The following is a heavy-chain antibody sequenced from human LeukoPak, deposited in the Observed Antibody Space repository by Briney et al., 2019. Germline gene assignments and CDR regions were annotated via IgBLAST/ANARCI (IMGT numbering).Heavy chain of an antibody. J-gene: IGHJ4*02. D-gene: IGHD3-3*01. Sequence: GRSLRLSCAASGFTFDDYAMHWVRQAPGKGLVWVSGINWNSGSIGYADSVKGRFTISRDNAKNSLYLQMNSLRAEDTAVYYCAREDGETYYDFWSGYYTTFDYWGQGTLVTVSS. V-gene: IGHV3-9*01. CDR2: INWNSGSI. CDR1: GFTFDDYA. CDR3: AREDGETYYDFWSGYYTTFDY.